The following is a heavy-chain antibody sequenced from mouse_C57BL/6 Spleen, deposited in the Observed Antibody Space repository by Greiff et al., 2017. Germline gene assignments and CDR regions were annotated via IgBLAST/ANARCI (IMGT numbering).Heavy chain of an antibody. V-gene: IGHV1-52*01. CDR3: ARSWIRRGYAMDY. CDR1: GYTFTSYW. Sequence: QVQLKQPGAELVRPGSSVKLSCKASGYTFTSYWMHWVKQRPIQGLEWIGNIDPSDSETHYNQKFKDKATLTVDKSSSTAYMQLSSLTSEDSAVYYCARSWIRRGYAMDYWGQGTSVTVSS. J-gene: IGHJ4*01. CDR2: IDPSDSET. D-gene: IGHD2-2*01.